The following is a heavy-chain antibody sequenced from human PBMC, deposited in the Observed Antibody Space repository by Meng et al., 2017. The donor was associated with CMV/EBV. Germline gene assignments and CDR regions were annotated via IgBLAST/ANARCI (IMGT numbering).Heavy chain of an antibody. Sequence: GGSLRLSCAASGFTFSSDSMNWVRQAPGKGLEWVSSISSSSSYIYYADSVKGRFTISRDNAKNSLYLQMNSLRAEDTAVYYCARDLVVVGATTTGFDPWGQGTLVTVSS. CDR1: GFTFSSDS. V-gene: IGHV3-21*01. J-gene: IGHJ5*02. CDR2: ISSSSSYI. D-gene: IGHD1-26*01. CDR3: ARDLVVVGATTTGFDP.